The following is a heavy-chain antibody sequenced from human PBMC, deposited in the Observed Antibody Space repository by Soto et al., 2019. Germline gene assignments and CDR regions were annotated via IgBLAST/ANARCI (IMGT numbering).Heavy chain of an antibody. J-gene: IGHJ4*02. CDR1: GYTITNSG. D-gene: IGHD6-19*01. CDR2: INTYNGAT. V-gene: IGHV1-18*01. Sequence: QVQLVQSGAEVKKPGASVKVSCKASGYTITNSGLSWVRQAPGQGLEWMGWINTYNGATNYAQRFQGRVTLTTDKSTNTGYMELRGLRYDDTAFYYCARYCSVERFYSRPFDYRGQGPQVNVSS. CDR3: ARYCSVERFYSRPFDY.